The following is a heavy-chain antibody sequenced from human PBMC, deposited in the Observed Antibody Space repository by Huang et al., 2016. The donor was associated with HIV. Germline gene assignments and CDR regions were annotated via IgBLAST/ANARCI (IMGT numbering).Heavy chain of an antibody. V-gene: IGHV1-46*01. CDR3: AREGQGYAMDV. Sequence: QVQLVQSGAEVKKPGASVKVSCKTSGYTFTSYSIHWVRQAPGQGFEWMAILNPKVDSTSYAPKVKGRVTMTRYTSTSTVYMELSSLRSEDTAMYYCAREGQGYAMDVWGQGTTVTVSS. CDR2: LNPKVDST. CDR1: GYTFTSYS. J-gene: IGHJ6*02.